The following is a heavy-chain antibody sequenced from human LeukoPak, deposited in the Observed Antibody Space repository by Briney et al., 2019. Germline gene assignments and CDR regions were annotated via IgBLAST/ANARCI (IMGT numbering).Heavy chain of an antibody. Sequence: ASVKVSCKASGYTFTSYAMHWVRQAPGQRLEWMGWINAGNGNTKYSQKFQGRVTITRDTSASAAYMELSSLRSEDTAVYYCARARLQGWFDPWGQGTLVTVSS. J-gene: IGHJ5*02. D-gene: IGHD4-11*01. CDR2: INAGNGNT. CDR3: ARARLQGWFDP. V-gene: IGHV1-3*01. CDR1: GYTFTSYA.